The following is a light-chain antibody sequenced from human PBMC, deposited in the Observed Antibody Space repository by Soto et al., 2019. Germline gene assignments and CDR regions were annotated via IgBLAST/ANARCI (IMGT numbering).Light chain of an antibody. CDR3: QQTYSTPPT. V-gene: IGKV3D-15*01. Sequence: EIGINKSPVTLYAPQGERATLSCRASQSVSTNLAWYQQKPGQAPRLLIYGASNRATGIPDRFSGSGSGTDFTLTISRLQPEDFATYYCQQTYSTPPTFGQGTKVDIK. CDR1: QSVSTN. J-gene: IGKJ1*01. CDR2: GAS.